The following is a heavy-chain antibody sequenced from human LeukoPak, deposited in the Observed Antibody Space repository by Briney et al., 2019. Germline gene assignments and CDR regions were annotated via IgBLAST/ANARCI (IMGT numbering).Heavy chain of an antibody. J-gene: IGHJ5*01. CDR3: AKPISGGLAVTADWFDP. CDR1: GFAFSFFA. D-gene: IGHD6-19*01. V-gene: IGHV3-23*01. Sequence: GGSLRLSCEASGFAFSFFAMSWLRHPPGKGLEWVSTINANSGTRSYAASVRGRFTISRDNSKNTVYLQLNTLRAEDTAVYYCAKPISGGLAVTADWFDPWGQGTLVVVSS. CDR2: INANSGTR.